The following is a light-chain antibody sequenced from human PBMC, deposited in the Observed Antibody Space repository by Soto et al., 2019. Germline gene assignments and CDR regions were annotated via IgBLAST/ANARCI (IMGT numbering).Light chain of an antibody. CDR1: QSVSSY. J-gene: IGKJ5*01. CDR2: DAS. Sequence: EIVLTPSPATLSFSPWERSTLYYSSSQSVSSYLAWYQQKPGQAPRLLIYDASNRATGIPARFSGSGSGTDFTLTISSLEPEDFAVYYCQQRSNWPPKTFGQGTRLEIK. CDR3: QQRSNWPPKT. V-gene: IGKV3-11*01.